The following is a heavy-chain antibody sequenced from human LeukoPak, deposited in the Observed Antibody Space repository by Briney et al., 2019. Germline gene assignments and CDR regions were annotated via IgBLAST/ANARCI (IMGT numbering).Heavy chain of an antibody. J-gene: IGHJ4*02. CDR3: AKDGLLYCTSSYCPPVHFDY. Sequence: GGSLRLSCAASGSTFSDYGMSWVRQAPGKGLEWVSGISGSGGSTYYADSVKGRFAISRDNSKNTLYLQMNRLRAEDTAVYYCAKDGLLYCTSSYCPPVHFDYWGQGTLVTVSS. V-gene: IGHV3-23*01. CDR1: GSTFSDYG. CDR2: ISGSGGST. D-gene: IGHD2-8*01.